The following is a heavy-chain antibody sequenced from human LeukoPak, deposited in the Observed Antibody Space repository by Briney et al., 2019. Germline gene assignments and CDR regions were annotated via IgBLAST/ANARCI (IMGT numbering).Heavy chain of an antibody. CDR1: GFTFSSYA. Sequence: GGSLRLSCAASGFTFSSYAMSWVRQAPGKGLEWVSAISGSGGSTYYADSVKGRFTISRDNFKNTLYLQMNSLRAEDTAVYYCAKALRSSSSGGNWFDPWGQGTLVTVSS. CDR2: ISGSGGST. CDR3: AKALRSSSSGGNWFDP. V-gene: IGHV3-23*01. J-gene: IGHJ5*02. D-gene: IGHD6-6*01.